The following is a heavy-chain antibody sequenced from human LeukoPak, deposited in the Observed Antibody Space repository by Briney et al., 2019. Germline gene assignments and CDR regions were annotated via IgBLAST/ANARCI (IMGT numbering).Heavy chain of an antibody. J-gene: IGHJ4*02. D-gene: IGHD6-19*01. Sequence: SETLSLTCAVYGGSFSGYYWSWIRQPPGKGLEWIGEINHSGSTNYNPSLKSRVTISVDTSKNQFSLKLSSVTAADTAVYYCARGIPPEVAGPGFFDYWGQGTLVTVSS. CDR2: INHSGST. CDR1: GGSFSGYY. CDR3: ARGIPPEVAGPGFFDY. V-gene: IGHV4-34*01.